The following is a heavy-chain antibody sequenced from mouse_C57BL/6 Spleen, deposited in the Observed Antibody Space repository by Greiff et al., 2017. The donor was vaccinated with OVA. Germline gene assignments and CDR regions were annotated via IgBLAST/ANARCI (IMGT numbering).Heavy chain of an antibody. CDR2: IAPETGGT. Sequence: VQLQQSGAELVRPGASVTLSCKASGYTFTDYEMHWVKQTPVHGLEWIGAIAPETGGTAYNQKFKGKAILTADKSSSTAYMELRSLTSEDSAVYYCTRNSGLGYWYFDVWGTGTTVTVSS. CDR1: GYTFTDYE. V-gene: IGHV1-15*01. D-gene: IGHD3-1*01. J-gene: IGHJ1*03. CDR3: TRNSGLGYWYFDV.